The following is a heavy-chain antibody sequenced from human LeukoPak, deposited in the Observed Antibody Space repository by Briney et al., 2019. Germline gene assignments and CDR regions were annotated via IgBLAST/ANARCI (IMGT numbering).Heavy chain of an antibody. CDR3: AKDQPQITFGGVIVPSLDY. V-gene: IGHV3-23*01. Sequence: PGGSLRLSCAASGFTFSSYAMSWVRQAPGKGLEWVSAISGSGGSTYYADSVKGRFTISRDNSKNTLYLQMNSLRAEDTAVYYCAKDQPQITFGGVIVPSLDYWGQGTLVTVSS. J-gene: IGHJ4*02. D-gene: IGHD3-16*02. CDR2: ISGSGGST. CDR1: GFTFSSYA.